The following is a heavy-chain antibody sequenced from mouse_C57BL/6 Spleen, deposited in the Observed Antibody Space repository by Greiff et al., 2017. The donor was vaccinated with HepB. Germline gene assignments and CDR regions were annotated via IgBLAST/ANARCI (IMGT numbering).Heavy chain of an antibody. CDR3: ARSGYCGSRGFAY. V-gene: IGHV1-55*01. CDR1: GYTFTSYW. J-gene: IGHJ3*01. CDR2: IYPGSGST. Sequence: QVQLQQPGAELVKPGASVKMSCKASGYTFTSYWITWVKQRPGQGLEWIGDIYPGSGSTNYNEKFKSKATLTVDTSSSTAYMQLSSLTSEDSAVYYCARSGYCGSRGFAYWGQGTLVTVSA. D-gene: IGHD1-1*01.